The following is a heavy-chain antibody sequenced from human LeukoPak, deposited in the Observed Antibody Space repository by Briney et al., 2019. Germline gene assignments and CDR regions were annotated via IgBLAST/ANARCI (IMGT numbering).Heavy chain of an antibody. V-gene: IGHV3-7*01. D-gene: IGHD1-1*01. CDR2: IKPDGSEK. J-gene: IGHJ5*02. Sequence: GGSLRLSCEGSGFTFSNYWMSWVRQPPGKGLEWVANIKPDGSEKFYVDSVKGRFTISRDNAKNSLSLQMNSLRVDDTAVYYCGRWRTTVDPWGQGTLVTASS. CDR1: GFTFSNYW. CDR3: GRWRTTVDP.